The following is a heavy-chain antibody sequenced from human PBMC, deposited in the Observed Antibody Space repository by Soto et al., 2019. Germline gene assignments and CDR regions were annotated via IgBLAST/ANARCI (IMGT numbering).Heavy chain of an antibody. CDR2: ISSSSSYI. CDR1: GFTFSSYS. D-gene: IGHD2-2*01. CDR3: ARDYCSSTSCSWHEGTLDGY. J-gene: IGHJ4*02. Sequence: EVQLVESGGGLVKPGGSLRLSCAASGFTFSSYSMNWVRQAPGKGLEWVSSISSSSSYIYYADSVKGRFTISRDNAKNSLYLQMNSLRAEDTAVYYCARDYCSSTSCSWHEGTLDGYWGRGTLVTVSS. V-gene: IGHV3-21*01.